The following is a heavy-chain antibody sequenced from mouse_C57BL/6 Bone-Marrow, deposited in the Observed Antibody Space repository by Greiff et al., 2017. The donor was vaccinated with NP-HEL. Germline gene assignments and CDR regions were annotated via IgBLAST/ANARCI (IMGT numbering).Heavy chain of an antibody. CDR2: IWRGGST. Sequence: QVQLKESGPGLVQPSQSLSITCTVSGFSLTSYGVHWVRQSPGKGLEWLGVIWRGGSTDYNAAFMSRLSITKDNFKSQVFFKMNSLQADDTAIYYCAKWGYYSYWYFDVWGTGTTVTVSS. CDR1: GFSLTSYG. CDR3: AKWGYYSYWYFDV. D-gene: IGHD2-3*01. V-gene: IGHV2-5*01. J-gene: IGHJ1*03.